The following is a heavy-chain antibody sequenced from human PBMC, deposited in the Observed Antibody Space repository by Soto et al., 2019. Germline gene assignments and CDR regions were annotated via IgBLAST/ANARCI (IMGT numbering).Heavy chain of an antibody. D-gene: IGHD6-19*01. CDR1: GGSISSDGYS. J-gene: IGHJ4*02. CDR2: IYHSGST. CDR3: ARAQKRVIAYSSGRYTYFDY. V-gene: IGHV4-30-2*01. Sequence: SETLSLTCAVSGGSISSDGYSWSWIRQPPGKGLEWIGYIYHSGSTYYNPSLKSRVTISVDRSKNQFSLKLSSVTAADTAVYYCARAQKRVIAYSSGRYTYFDYWGQGTMVTASS.